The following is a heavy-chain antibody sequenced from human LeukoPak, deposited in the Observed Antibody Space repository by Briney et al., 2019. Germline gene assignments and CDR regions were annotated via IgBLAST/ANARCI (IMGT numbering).Heavy chain of an antibody. CDR1: GYTFTSYA. CDR3: ARDQGDYYGSALPDY. CDR2: ISAYNGNT. J-gene: IGHJ4*02. Sequence: ASVKVSCKASGYTFTSYAISWVRQAPGQGLEWMGWISAYNGNTNYAQTLRGRVTMTTDTSTSTAYTELSSLRSEDTAVYYCARDQGDYYGSALPDYWGQGTLVTVSS. V-gene: IGHV1-18*01. D-gene: IGHD3-10*01.